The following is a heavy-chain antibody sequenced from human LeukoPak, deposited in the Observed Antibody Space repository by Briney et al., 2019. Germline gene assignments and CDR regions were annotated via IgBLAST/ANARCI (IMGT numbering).Heavy chain of an antibody. CDR2: IYYSGST. V-gene: IGHV4-59*02. D-gene: IGHD2-15*01. Sequence: SETLSLTCTVSDDSVRPYYWSWIRQPPGKGLEWIGYIYYSGSTNYNPSLKSRVTISVDTSKNQFSLKLSSVTAADTAVYYCARDYRSKGYCSGGSCYSTAFDIWGQGTMVTVSS. J-gene: IGHJ3*02. CDR1: DDSVRPYY. CDR3: ARDYRSKGYCSGGSCYSTAFDI.